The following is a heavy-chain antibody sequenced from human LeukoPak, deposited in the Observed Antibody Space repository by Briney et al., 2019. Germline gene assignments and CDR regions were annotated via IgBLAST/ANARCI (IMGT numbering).Heavy chain of an antibody. J-gene: IGHJ4*02. CDR3: AKPFQYDYGGNRAPLDY. Sequence: GGSLRLSCAASGFTFSSYSMNWVRQAPGKGLEWVSSISSSSSYIYYADSVKGRFTISRDNAKNSLYLQMNSLRAEDTAVYYCAKPFQYDYGGNRAPLDYWGQGTLVTVSS. CDR2: ISSSSSYI. V-gene: IGHV3-21*01. D-gene: IGHD4-23*01. CDR1: GFTFSSYS.